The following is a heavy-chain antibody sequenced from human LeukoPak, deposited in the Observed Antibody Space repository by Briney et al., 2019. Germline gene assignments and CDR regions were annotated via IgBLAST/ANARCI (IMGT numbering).Heavy chain of an antibody. V-gene: IGHV3-66*01. J-gene: IGHJ4*02. D-gene: IGHD4-17*01. CDR3: VGFNYGDYPGDY. Sequence: GSLRLSCEASGFVVSTNYMTWVRQAPGKGLEWISIIHSGGTHYADSVKGRFTISRDNAKKTLYLQMNSLRAEDTAVYYCVGFNYGDYPGDYWGQGTLVTVSS. CDR1: GFVVSTNY. CDR2: IHSGGT.